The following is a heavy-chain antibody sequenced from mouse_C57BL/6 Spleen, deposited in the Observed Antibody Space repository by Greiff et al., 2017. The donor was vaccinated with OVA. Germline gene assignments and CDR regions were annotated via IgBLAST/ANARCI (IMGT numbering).Heavy chain of an antibody. D-gene: IGHD1-1*01. CDR1: GYTFTDYN. V-gene: IGHV1-18*01. CDR2: INPNNGGT. J-gene: IGHJ1*03. CDR3: ARPVGSSIYWYFDV. Sequence: EVQLQQSGPELVKPGASVKIPCKASGYTFTDYNMDWVKQSHGKSLEWIGDINPNNGGTIYNQKFKGKATLTVDKSSSTAYMELRSLTSEDTAVYYCARPVGSSIYWYFDVWGTGTTVTVSS.